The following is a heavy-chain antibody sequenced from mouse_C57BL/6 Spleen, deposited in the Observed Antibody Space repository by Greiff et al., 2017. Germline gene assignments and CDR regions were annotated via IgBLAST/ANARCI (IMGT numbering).Heavy chain of an antibody. CDR3: ARLTGTVDYYAMDY. Sequence: EVQRVESGGGLVKPGGSLKLSCAASGFTFSDYGMHWVRQAPEKGLEWVAYISSGSSTIYYADTVKGRFTISRDNAKNTLFLQMTSLRSEDTAMYYCARLTGTVDYYAMDYWGQGTSVTVSS. D-gene: IGHD4-1*01. CDR1: GFTFSDYG. CDR2: ISSGSSTI. J-gene: IGHJ4*01. V-gene: IGHV5-17*01.